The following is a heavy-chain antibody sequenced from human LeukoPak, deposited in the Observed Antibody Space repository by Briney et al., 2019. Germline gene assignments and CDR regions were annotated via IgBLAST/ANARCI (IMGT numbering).Heavy chain of an antibody. V-gene: IGHV3-33*01. D-gene: IGHD1-26*01. Sequence: QPGGSLRLSCAASGFTFSSYGMHWVRQAPGKGLQWVAVIWSGGNNQYYADSVKGRFTIYRDNSKNMLYLQMNSLGAEDTAVYYCARDRSYHYFDYWGQGTLVTVSS. CDR1: GFTFSSYG. J-gene: IGHJ4*02. CDR3: ARDRSYHYFDY. CDR2: IWSGGNNQ.